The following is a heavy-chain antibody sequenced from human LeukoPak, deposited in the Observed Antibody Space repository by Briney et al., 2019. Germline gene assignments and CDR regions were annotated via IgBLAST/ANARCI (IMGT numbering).Heavy chain of an antibody. CDR2: ISAYNGDT. D-gene: IGHD2-8*02. CDR3: ARDTALIRTPGGPDS. Sequence: ASVKVSCKTSGYTFATYGISWVRQAPGQGLEWMGWISAYNGDTRYAQHLQDRVSLTTDLSTGTAFMELRSLTSDDTALYYCARDTALIRTPGGPDSWGQGTLVTASS. V-gene: IGHV1-18*01. J-gene: IGHJ5*02. CDR1: GYTFATYG.